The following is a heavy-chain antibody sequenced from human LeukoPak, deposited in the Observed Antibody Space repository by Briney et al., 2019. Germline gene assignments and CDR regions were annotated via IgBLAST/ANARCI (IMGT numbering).Heavy chain of an antibody. V-gene: IGHV1-2*02. CDR2: INPNSGGT. Sequence: GASVKVSCKASGYTFTGYYMHWVRQAPGQGLEWMGWINPNSGGTNYAQKFQGRVTMTRDTSISTAYMELSRLRSDDTAVYYCARDFPSRYSGYDPVFGYWGQGTLVTVSS. J-gene: IGHJ4*02. D-gene: IGHD5-12*01. CDR1: GYTFTGYY. CDR3: ARDFPSRYSGYDPVFGY.